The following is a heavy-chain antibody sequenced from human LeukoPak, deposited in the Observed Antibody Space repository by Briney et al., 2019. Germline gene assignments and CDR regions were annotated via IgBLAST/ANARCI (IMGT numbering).Heavy chain of an antibody. CDR1: GGSINTNTYY. CDR2: IYYTGST. CDR3: ARLPTDDAFDL. V-gene: IGHV4-39*01. J-gene: IGHJ3*01. Sequence: PSETLSLTCTVSGGSINTNTYYWGWIRQPPGKGLEWIGNIYYTGSTYYNPSLKSRVTISVDTPKNQFSLKLSSVTAADTAVYYCARLPTDDAFDLWGQGTLVTVSS.